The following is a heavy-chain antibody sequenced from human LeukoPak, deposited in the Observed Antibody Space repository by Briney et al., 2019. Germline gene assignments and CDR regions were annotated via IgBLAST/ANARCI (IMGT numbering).Heavy chain of an antibody. D-gene: IGHD3-10*01. V-gene: IGHV3-11*01. CDR2: ISYSGSPI. CDR3: AKDIQGLVLLWFGELSSPYFQH. CDR1: GFTFSDYY. J-gene: IGHJ1*01. Sequence: GGSLRLSCAASGFTFSDYYMSWIRQAPGKGLEWVSYISYSGSPIYYADSVQGRFTISRDNAKNSLYLQMNSLRAEDTALYYCAKDIQGLVLLWFGELSSPYFQHWGQGTLVTVSS.